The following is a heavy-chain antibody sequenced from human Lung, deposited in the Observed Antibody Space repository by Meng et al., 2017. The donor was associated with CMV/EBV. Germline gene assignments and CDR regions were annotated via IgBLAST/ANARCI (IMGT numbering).Heavy chain of an antibody. J-gene: IGHJ4*02. V-gene: IGHV3-15*01. CDR3: TTDWR. CDR1: GFTFRDAW. Sequence: GSLKISCTASGFTFRDAWMSWGRQAPGKGLEGVGRVKSETDGGTRDYAAPVKDRFTISRDDSQNTVYLQMTNRKAEDTAIYYCTTDWRWGQGARVTVSS. CDR2: VKSETDGGTR.